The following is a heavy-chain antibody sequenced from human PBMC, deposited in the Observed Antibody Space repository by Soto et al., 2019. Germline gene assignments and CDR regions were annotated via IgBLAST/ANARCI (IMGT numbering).Heavy chain of an antibody. CDR1: GYTLTELS. Sequence: ASVKVSCKVSGYTLTELSMHWVRQAPGKGLEWMGGFDPEDGETIYAQKFQGRVTMTEDTSTDTAYMELSSLRSEDTAVYYCATGDYCSGGSCFDAFDIWGQGTMGTVSS. CDR2: FDPEDGET. CDR3: ATGDYCSGGSCFDAFDI. J-gene: IGHJ3*02. V-gene: IGHV1-24*01. D-gene: IGHD2-15*01.